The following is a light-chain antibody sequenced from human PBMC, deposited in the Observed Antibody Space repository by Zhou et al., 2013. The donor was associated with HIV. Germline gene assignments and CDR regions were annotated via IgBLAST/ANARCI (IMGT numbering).Light chain of an antibody. CDR1: QSVSVY. CDR2: GAS. V-gene: IGKV3-20*01. J-gene: IGKJ2*01. CDR3: QQYVSSPRT. Sequence: EILMTQSPATLSVSLGDTATLSCRASQSVSVYLAWYQQKPGQAPRLLIYGASSRATGIPDRFSGSGSGTDFTLTISRLEPEDFAVYYCQQYVSSPRTFGQGTKLDIK.